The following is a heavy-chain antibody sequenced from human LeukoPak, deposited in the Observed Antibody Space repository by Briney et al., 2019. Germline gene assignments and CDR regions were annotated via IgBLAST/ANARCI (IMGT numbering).Heavy chain of an antibody. Sequence: SETLSLTCTVSGGSISSYYWSWIRQPPGKGLEWVWFIFYSGGPNYNPSLKSRVTISVDTSKNQFSLKLSSVTAADTGVYYCARQVLVPSHWFDPWGEATLLNVSS. D-gene: IGHD2-8*02. V-gene: IGHV4-59*08. CDR3: ARQVLVPSHWFDP. CDR1: GGSISSYY. J-gene: IGHJ5*02. CDR2: IFYSGGP.